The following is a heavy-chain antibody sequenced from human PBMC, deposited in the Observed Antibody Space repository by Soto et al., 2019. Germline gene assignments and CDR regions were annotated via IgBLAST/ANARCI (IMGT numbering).Heavy chain of an antibody. V-gene: IGHV1-8*01. CDR1: GYTFTSYD. CDR3: ARADPYYYGMDV. J-gene: IGHJ6*02. CDR2: MNPNSGNT. Sequence: QVQLVQSGAEVKKPGASVKVSCKASGYTFTSYDINWVRQATGQGLEWMGWMNPNSGNTGYAQKFQGRVTMTRNTPISTAYMELSSLRSEDPAVDYCARADPYYYGMDVWGQGTTVTVSS.